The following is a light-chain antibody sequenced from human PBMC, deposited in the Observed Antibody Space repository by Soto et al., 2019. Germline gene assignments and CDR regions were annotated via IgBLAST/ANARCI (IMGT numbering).Light chain of an antibody. Sequence: DIEMTQSPSSLSASVGDRVTITCRASQSISSYLNWYQQKPGKAPRLLIYAVSNLQSGVPSRFSGSGSGTDFTLTISSLQPEDFATYYCQQNYITPLAFGPGTSGYQT. V-gene: IGKV1-39*01. CDR2: AVS. CDR1: QSISSY. CDR3: QQNYITPLA. J-gene: IGKJ3*01.